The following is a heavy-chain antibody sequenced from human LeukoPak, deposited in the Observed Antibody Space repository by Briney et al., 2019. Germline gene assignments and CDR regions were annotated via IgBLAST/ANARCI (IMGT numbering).Heavy chain of an antibody. CDR2: IYYSGST. V-gene: IGHV4-39*01. CDR1: GGSISSSSYY. Sequence: PSETLSLTCTVSGGSISSSSYYWGWIRQPPGKGREWIGSIYYSGSTYYNPSIKSRVTISVDTSKNQFSLKLSSVTAADTAVYYCARSIDYDFWSGFFYLDYWGQGTLVTVSS. D-gene: IGHD3-3*01. J-gene: IGHJ4*02. CDR3: ARSIDYDFWSGFFYLDY.